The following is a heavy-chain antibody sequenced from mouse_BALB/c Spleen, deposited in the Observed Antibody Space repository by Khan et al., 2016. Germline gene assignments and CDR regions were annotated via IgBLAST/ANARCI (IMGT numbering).Heavy chain of an antibody. J-gene: IGHJ2*01. CDR2: INPSAGYT. V-gene: IGHV1-7*01. Sequence: QVQLQQPGAELAKPGASVKMSCKASGYTFTHYWMHWVKQRPGQGLEWIGYINPSAGYTYYNQKFKDKATLTADKSSSTVYMQLSSLTSEDSAVYFCARSEWRDVVDYWGQGTTLTVSS. CDR3: ARSEWRDVVDY. CDR1: GYTFTHYW. D-gene: IGHD1-3*01.